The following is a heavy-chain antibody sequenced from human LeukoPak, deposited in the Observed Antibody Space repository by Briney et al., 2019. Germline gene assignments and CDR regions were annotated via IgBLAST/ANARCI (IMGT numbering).Heavy chain of an antibody. D-gene: IGHD2-2*01. CDR1: GGSVSSGSYY. CDR2: IYYSGST. V-gene: IGHV4-61*01. Sequence: SETLSLTCTVSGGSVSSGSYYWSWIRQPPGKGLEWIGYIYYSGSTNYNPSLKSRVTISVDTSKNQFSLKLSSVTAADTAVYYCASNIVVVPAAIRRYYYGMDVWGQGTTVTVSS. CDR3: ASNIVVVPAAIRRYYYGMDV. J-gene: IGHJ6*02.